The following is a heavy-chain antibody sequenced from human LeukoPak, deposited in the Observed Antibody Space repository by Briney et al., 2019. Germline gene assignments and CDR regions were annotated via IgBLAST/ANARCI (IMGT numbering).Heavy chain of an antibody. V-gene: IGHV3-21*01. CDR1: GFTFSSYS. J-gene: IGHJ4*02. CDR3: ARGGITMVRGVIKPFDY. Sequence: GGSLRLSCAASGFTFSSYSMNWVRQAPGKGLEWVSSISRRSSYIYYADSVKGRFTSSRDNAKTSLYLQMNSLRAEDTAVYYCARGGITMVRGVIKPFDYWGQGTLVTVSS. D-gene: IGHD3-10*01. CDR2: ISRRSSYI.